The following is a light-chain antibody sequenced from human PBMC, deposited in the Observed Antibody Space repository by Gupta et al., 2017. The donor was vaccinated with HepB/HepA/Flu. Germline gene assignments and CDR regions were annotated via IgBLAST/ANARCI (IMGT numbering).Light chain of an antibody. CDR1: SSNIGNDN. J-gene: IGLJ1*01. V-gene: IGLV1-47*02. Sequence: QPVLPQPPSASGTPGPCVTIPCSGSSSNIGNDNAYWYQQLPGTAPNLLIYNDNQRPSGVPDRFSGSKSGTTASLAISGLRSEDEADYYCVGCDDSLSGYVFGAGTKVTVL. CDR3: VGCDDSLSGYV. CDR2: NDN.